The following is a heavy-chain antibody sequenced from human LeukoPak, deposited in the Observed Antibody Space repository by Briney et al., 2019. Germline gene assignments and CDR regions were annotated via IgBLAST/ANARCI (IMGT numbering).Heavy chain of an antibody. D-gene: IGHD4-17*01. CDR1: GFTFDDYA. CDR3: AKAAQETTVTTELDY. V-gene: IGHV3-9*01. J-gene: IGHJ4*02. Sequence: PGRSLRLSCAASGFTFDDYAMHWVRQAPGKGLEWVSGISWNSGSIVYADSVKGRFTISRDNAKNSLYLQMNSLRAEDTALYYCAKAAQETTVTTELDYWGQGTLVTVSS. CDR2: ISWNSGSI.